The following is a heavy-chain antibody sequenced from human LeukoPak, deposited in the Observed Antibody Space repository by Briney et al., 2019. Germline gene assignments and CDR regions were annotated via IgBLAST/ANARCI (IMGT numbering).Heavy chain of an antibody. CDR1: GFSVSNYY. J-gene: IGHJ4*02. Sequence: PGGSLRLSCEASGFSVSNYYMVWVRQPPGKGLECISYIPNDDSVIYYADSVRGRLSVSRDSAKNSLSLQLNSLRAEDTAVYYCAREQWFRWEYWGQGILVTVPS. D-gene: IGHD3-22*01. CDR3: AREQWFRWEY. CDR2: IPNDDSVI. V-gene: IGHV3-11*01.